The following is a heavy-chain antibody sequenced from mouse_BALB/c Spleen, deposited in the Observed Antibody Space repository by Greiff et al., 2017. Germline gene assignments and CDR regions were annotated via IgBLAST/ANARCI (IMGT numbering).Heavy chain of an antibody. J-gene: IGHJ2*01. CDR1: GFTFSSYT. D-gene: IGHD2-3*01. CDR3: ARHDGYYVDY. V-gene: IGHV5-12-2*01. CDR2: ISNGGGST. Sequence: EVKLMESGGGLVQPGGSLKLSCAASGFTFSSYTMSWVLQTPEKRLEWVAYISNGGGSTYYPDTVKGRFTISRDNAKNTLYLQMSSLKSEDTAMYYCARHDGYYVDYWGQGTTLTVSS.